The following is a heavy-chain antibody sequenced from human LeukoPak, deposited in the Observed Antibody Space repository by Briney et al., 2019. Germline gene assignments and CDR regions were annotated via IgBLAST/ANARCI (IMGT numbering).Heavy chain of an antibody. D-gene: IGHD4-17*01. J-gene: IGHJ4*02. CDR2: ISSSGSTI. CDR3: ARHDYGDYDLDY. CDR1: GFTLSDYY. Sequence: GGSLRPSCAASGFTLSDYYMSWIRQAPGKGLGWVSYISSSGSTIYYADSVKGRFTISRDDAKNSLYLQMNSLRAEDTAVYYCARHDYGDYDLDYWGQGTLVTVSS. V-gene: IGHV3-11*01.